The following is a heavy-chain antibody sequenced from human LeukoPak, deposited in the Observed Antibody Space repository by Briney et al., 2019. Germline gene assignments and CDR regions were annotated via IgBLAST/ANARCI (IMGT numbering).Heavy chain of an antibody. D-gene: IGHD3-3*01. V-gene: IGHV4-39*07. CDR1: GGSISSSSYY. Sequence: SETLSLTCTGSGGSISSSSYYWGWIRQPPGKGLEWIGSIYYSGSTYYNPSLKSRVTISVDTSKKQFSLKLSSVTAAYTAVYLCSRDNRVALPRWVYYDFWGGYFRHNNWFDPWGQGTLVTVSS. J-gene: IGHJ5*02. CDR3: SRDNRVALPRWVYYDFWGGYFRHNNWFDP. CDR2: IYYSGST.